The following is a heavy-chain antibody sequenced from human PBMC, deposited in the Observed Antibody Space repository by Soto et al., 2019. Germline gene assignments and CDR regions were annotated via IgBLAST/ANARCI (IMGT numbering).Heavy chain of an antibody. V-gene: IGHV3-7*01. D-gene: IGHD3-10*01. CDR3: ARAPDYYGSGKWFDP. Sequence: GGSLRLSCAASGFTFSSYWMSWVRQAPGKGLEWVANIKQDGSEKYYVDSVKGRFTLSRDNAKNSLYQQMNSLRAEDTAVYYCARAPDYYGSGKWFDPWGQGTLVTVSS. J-gene: IGHJ5*02. CDR1: GFTFSSYW. CDR2: IKQDGSEK.